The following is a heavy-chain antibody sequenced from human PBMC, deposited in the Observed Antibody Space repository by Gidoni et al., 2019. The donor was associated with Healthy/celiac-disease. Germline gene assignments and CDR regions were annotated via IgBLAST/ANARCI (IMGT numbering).Heavy chain of an antibody. D-gene: IGHD3-3*01. CDR2: IYHSGST. Sequence: QVQLQESGPGLVKPSATLSLTCAVSVFSISSGYYWGWIRQPPGKGLEWIGSIYHSGSTYYNPSLKSRVTISVDTSKNQFSLKLSSVTAADTAVYYCARATDFWSGYYDYWGQGTLVTVSS. J-gene: IGHJ4*02. V-gene: IGHV4-38-2*01. CDR3: ARATDFWSGYYDY. CDR1: VFSISSGYY.